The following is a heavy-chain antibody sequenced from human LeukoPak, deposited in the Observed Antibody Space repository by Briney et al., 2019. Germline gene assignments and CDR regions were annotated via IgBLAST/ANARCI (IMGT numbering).Heavy chain of an antibody. CDR1: GGSISSRSYS. Sequence: PSETLSLTCTASGGSISSRSYSWGWIRQPPGKGLEWIGSMYYTGNTDYNPSLKSRLTMSVDTSKNQFSLKLSSVTAADTAVYFCAKGYTNGVNQEVWLDPWGQGTLVTVSS. CDR3: AKGYTNGVNQEVWLDP. J-gene: IGHJ5*02. CDR2: MYYTGNT. V-gene: IGHV4-39*07. D-gene: IGHD2-8*01.